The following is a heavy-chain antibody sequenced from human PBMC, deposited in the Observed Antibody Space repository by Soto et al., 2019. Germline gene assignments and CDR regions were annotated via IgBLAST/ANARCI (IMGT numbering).Heavy chain of an antibody. CDR1: GFPFSDAW. Sequence: GGSLRLSCEASGFPFSDAWINWVRQAPGKGLEWVGRIKSKADGGTTDFAAPVRGRFAITRDDSKNTLYLQMNSLKTEDTAVYYCTTVLVVRGAMNAFDIWGQGTMVTVSS. D-gene: IGHD3-10*01. CDR3: TTVLVVRGAMNAFDI. J-gene: IGHJ3*02. CDR2: IKSKADGGTT. V-gene: IGHV3-15*07.